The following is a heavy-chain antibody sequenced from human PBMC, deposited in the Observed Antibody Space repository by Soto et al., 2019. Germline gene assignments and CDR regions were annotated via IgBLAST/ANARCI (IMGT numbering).Heavy chain of an antibody. CDR2: TSAYNGNT. CDR1: GYTFTSYG. Sequence: GASVKVSCKASGYTFTSYGISWVRQAPGQGLEWMGWTSAYNGNTNYAQKLQGRVTMTTDTSTSTAYMELRSLRSDDTAVYYCARTRNRNLSGPFDYWGQGTLVTVSS. CDR3: ARTRNRNLSGPFDY. D-gene: IGHD2-15*01. J-gene: IGHJ4*02. V-gene: IGHV1-18*04.